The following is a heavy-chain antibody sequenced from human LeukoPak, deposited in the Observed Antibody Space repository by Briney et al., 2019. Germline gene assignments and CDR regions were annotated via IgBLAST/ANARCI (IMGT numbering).Heavy chain of an antibody. CDR2: IDPSDSYT. CDR1: RYSFTSYW. V-gene: IGHV5-10-1*01. Sequence: GESLKISCKGSRYSFTSYWISWVRQMPGKGLEWMGNIDPSDSYTNYSPSFQGHVTISADKSISTAYLQWSSLKASDTAMYYCATIRCMADPEDYWGQGTLVTVSS. CDR3: ATIRCMADPEDY. J-gene: IGHJ4*02. D-gene: IGHD2-8*01.